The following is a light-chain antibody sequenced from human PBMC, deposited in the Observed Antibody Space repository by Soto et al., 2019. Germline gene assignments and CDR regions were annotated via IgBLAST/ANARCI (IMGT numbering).Light chain of an antibody. CDR2: KAS. Sequence: EIPMTKSPSTLSGSVGDRVTITCRASQTISSWLAWYQQKPGKAPKLLIYKASTLKSGVPSRFSGSGSGTEFTLTISSLQPDDFATYYCQHYNSYSEAFGQGTKVDIK. CDR1: QTISSW. V-gene: IGKV1-5*03. CDR3: QHYNSYSEA. J-gene: IGKJ1*01.